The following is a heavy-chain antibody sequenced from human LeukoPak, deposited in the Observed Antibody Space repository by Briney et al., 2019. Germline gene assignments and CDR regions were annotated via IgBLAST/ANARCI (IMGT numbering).Heavy chain of an antibody. CDR3: ARAWGYGDYYFDY. V-gene: IGHV3-74*01. CDR1: GFTFSSYW. CDR2: IDTDGSRV. Sequence: GGSLRLSCAASGFTFSSYWMHWVRQAPGKGLVWVSRIDTDGSRVAYADSVKGRFTISRDNAKNTLYLQMNSLRAEDTAVYYCARAWGYGDYYFDYWGQGTLVTVSS. D-gene: IGHD4-17*01. J-gene: IGHJ4*02.